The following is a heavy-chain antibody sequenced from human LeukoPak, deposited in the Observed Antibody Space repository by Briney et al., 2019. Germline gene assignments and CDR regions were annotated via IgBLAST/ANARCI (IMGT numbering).Heavy chain of an antibody. J-gene: IGHJ4*02. D-gene: IGHD6-19*01. CDR2: IYYSGST. V-gene: IGHV4-39*07. Sequence: SETLSLTCTVSGGSISSSSYYWGWIRQPPGEGLEWIGSIYYSGSTYYNPSLKSRVTITVDTSKNQFSLKLSSVTAADTAVYYCCGSGWFAGPFGYWGQGALVTVSS. CDR1: GGSISSSSYY. CDR3: CGSGWFAGPFGY.